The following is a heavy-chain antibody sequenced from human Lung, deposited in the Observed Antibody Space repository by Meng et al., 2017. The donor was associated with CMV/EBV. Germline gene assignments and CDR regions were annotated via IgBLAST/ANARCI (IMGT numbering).Heavy chain of an antibody. CDR1: GGTFSSYA. D-gene: IGHD2-2*01. V-gene: IGHV1-69*10. CDR2: IIPILGIA. J-gene: IGHJ6*02. CDR3: ARTPNRYCSSTSCDGRYYGMDV. Sequence: SXXVSXKASGGTFSSYAISWVRQAPGQGLEWMGGIIPILGIANYAQKFQGRVTITADKSTSTAYMELSSLRSEDTAVYYCARTPNRYCSSTSCDGRYYGMDVWXQGTXVTVAS.